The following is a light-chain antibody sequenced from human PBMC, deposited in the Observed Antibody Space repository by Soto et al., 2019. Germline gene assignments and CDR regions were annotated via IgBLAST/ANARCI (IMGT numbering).Light chain of an antibody. CDR3: SSYTSISTYV. CDR2: DVS. J-gene: IGLJ1*01. Sequence: QSALTQPASVSGSPGQSITISCTRTSTDVGGYDFVSWYQHHPGKAPRLMIYDVSHRPSGVSDRFSASKSGNTASLTISGLLAEDEADYYCSSYTSISTYVFGTGTKLTVL. V-gene: IGLV2-14*03. CDR1: STDVGGYDF.